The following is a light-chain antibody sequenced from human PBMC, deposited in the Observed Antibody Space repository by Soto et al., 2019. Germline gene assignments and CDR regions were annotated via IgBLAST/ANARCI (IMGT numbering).Light chain of an antibody. CDR3: SSWTTSSTPLDV. Sequence: QPVLTQPASVSGSPGQSISISCTGTSSDIGGYNHVSWYQQHPGKAPKLMIYDVSNRPSGVSNRFSGSKSGNTASLTISGLQAEDEADYYCSSWTTSSTPLDVFGTGTKLTVL. CDR2: DVS. V-gene: IGLV2-14*03. CDR1: SSDIGGYNH. J-gene: IGLJ1*01.